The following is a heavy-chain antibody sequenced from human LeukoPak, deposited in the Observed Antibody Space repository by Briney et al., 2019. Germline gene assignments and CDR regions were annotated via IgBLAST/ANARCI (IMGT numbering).Heavy chain of an antibody. D-gene: IGHD1-14*01. J-gene: IGHJ4*02. CDR1: GFTFSTYW. CDR3: ARDVDTTGYFDY. V-gene: IGHV3-74*01. CDR2: INSDGSIT. Sequence: GGSLRLSCAASGFTFSTYWMHWVRQAPGKGLVWVSRINSDGSITNYADSVKGRFTISRDNAKNTLYLEMNSLRAEDTAVYYCARDVDTTGYFDYWGQGTLVTVSS.